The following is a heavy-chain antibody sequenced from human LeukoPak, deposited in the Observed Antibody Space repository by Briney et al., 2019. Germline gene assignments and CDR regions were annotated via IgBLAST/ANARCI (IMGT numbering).Heavy chain of an antibody. CDR2: INPNSGGT. J-gene: IGHJ4*02. Sequence: VASVKVSCKASGYTFTGYYMHWVRQAPGQGLEWMGWINPNSGGTNYAQKFQGRVTMTRDTSISTVYMELSSLRSEDTAVYYCARRKLIAVAGLAYWGQGTLVTVSS. CDR3: ARRKLIAVAGLAY. D-gene: IGHD6-19*01. CDR1: GYTFTGYY. V-gene: IGHV1-2*02.